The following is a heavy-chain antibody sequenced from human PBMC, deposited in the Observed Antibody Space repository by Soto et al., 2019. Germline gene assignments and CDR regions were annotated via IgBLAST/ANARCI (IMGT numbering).Heavy chain of an antibody. J-gene: IGHJ5*02. CDR1: GYTFTSYD. CDR3: ARYYGSGVPIDP. D-gene: IGHD3-10*01. V-gene: IGHV1-8*01. Sequence: QVQLVQSGAEVKKPGASVKVSCKASGYTFTSYDINWVRQATGQGLEGMGWMNPNSGNRGYAQKFQGRVTMSRNTSISTAYMELRSLRSEDTPVYYCARYYGSGVPIDPWGQGTLVPVSS. CDR2: MNPNSGNR.